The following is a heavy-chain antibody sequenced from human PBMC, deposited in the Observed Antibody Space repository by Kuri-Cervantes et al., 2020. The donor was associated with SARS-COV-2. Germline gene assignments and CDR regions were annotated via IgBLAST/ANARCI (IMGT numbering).Heavy chain of an antibody. J-gene: IGHJ4*02. Sequence: SETLSLTCTVSFGSVSSGHYYWNWIRQPAGKGLEWIGYIHTSGSTKYNPSLKSRVTIAVDTSKNQLSLKLTSVTASDTAVYYCARDLAPVAGTTSDNWGQGTLVTVSS. CDR2: IHTSGST. CDR1: FGSVSSGHYY. V-gene: IGHV4-61*09. D-gene: IGHD6-19*01. CDR3: ARDLAPVAGTTSDN.